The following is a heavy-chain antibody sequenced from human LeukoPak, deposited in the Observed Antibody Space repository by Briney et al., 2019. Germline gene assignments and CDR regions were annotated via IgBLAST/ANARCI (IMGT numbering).Heavy chain of an antibody. Sequence: SETLSLTCTVSGGSISSGDYYWSWIRQPPGKGLEWIGYIYYSGSTYYNPSLKSRVTISVDTSKNQFSLKLSSVTAADTALYYCAKDMSYDSSGYYFDYWGQGTLVTVSS. CDR1: GGSISSGDYY. J-gene: IGHJ4*02. V-gene: IGHV4-30-4*01. CDR2: IYYSGST. D-gene: IGHD3-22*01. CDR3: AKDMSYDSSGYYFDY.